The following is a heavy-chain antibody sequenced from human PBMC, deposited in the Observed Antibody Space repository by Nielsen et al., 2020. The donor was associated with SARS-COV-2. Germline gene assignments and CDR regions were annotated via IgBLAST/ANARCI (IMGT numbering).Heavy chain of an antibody. CDR2: INPRGGTT. V-gene: IGHV1-46*01. Sequence: WVRQAPGQGLEWMGIINPRGGTTTYAQKFQGRVIMTRDTSTSTVYMELSSLRSEDTAVYYCARDWIGGSYDYFGMDVWGQGTTVTVSS. CDR3: ARDWIGGSYDYFGMDV. J-gene: IGHJ6*02. D-gene: IGHD3-16*01.